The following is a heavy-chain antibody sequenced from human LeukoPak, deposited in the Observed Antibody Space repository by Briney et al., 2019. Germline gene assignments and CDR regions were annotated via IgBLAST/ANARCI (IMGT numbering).Heavy chain of an antibody. J-gene: IGHJ6*02. Sequence: KAGGSLRLSCAASGFTFSDYYMSWIRQAPGKGLEWLSYITSGGSSSYYADSVRGRFTISRDNTKNSLFLQMNSLRAEDTAVYYCARRSNGSYNNYGLDVWGQGTTVTVSS. D-gene: IGHD1-14*01. V-gene: IGHV3-11*01. CDR2: ITSGGSSS. CDR3: ARRSNGSYNNYGLDV. CDR1: GFTFSDYY.